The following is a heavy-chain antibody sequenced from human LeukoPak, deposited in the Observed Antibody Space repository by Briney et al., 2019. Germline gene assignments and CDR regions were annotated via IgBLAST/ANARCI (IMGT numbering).Heavy chain of an antibody. Sequence: SSETLSLTCTVSGGPISSYYWSWMRQPAGKALEWIGRIYPSGSTNYNPSLKSRVTMSVDTSQNQFSLKMTSVTAADTAVYYCARGASTTWHGNFDSWGQGTLVTVSS. V-gene: IGHV4-4*07. D-gene: IGHD1-14*01. J-gene: IGHJ4*02. CDR3: ARGASTTWHGNFDS. CDR2: IYPSGST. CDR1: GGPISSYY.